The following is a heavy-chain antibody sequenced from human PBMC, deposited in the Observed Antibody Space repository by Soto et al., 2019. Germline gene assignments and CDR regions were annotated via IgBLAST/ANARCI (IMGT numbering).Heavy chain of an antibody. CDR3: ARDLGGGPASGFFDP. V-gene: IGHV1-18*01. CDR2: ISGYNGNT. CDR1: GYTFTSYG. J-gene: IGHJ5*02. Sequence: QVQLVQSGAEVKKPGASVKVSCKASGYTFTSYGISWVRQAPGQGLEGMGGISGYNGNTNYAQKLQGRGTMTADTSPSTAYMELRSLGSDDTAVYCCARDLGGGPASGFFDPSGQGTLVTVSS. D-gene: IGHD5-12*01.